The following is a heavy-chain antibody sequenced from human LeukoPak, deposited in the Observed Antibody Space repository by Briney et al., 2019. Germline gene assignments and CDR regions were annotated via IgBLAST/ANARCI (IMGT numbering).Heavy chain of an antibody. V-gene: IGHV4-34*01. D-gene: IGHD2-2*01. CDR2: INHSGST. CDR1: GGSFSGYY. J-gene: IGHJ6*03. Sequence: SETLSLTCAVYGGSFSGYYWSWIRQPPGKGLEWIGEINHSGSTNYNPSLKSRVTISVDTSKNQFSLKLSSVTAADTAVYYCARRDIVVLPALRAYYYYMDVWGKGTTVTISS. CDR3: ARRDIVVLPALRAYYYYMDV.